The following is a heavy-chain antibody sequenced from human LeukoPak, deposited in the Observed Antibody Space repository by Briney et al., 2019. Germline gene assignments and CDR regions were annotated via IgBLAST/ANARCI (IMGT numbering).Heavy chain of an antibody. D-gene: IGHD6-19*01. CDR1: GFTFSSYS. V-gene: IGHV3-23*01. CDR2: ISGSGGNT. J-gene: IGHJ5*02. CDR3: AKAFRSGWSWFDP. Sequence: GGSLRLSCAASGFTFSSYSMNWVRQAPGKGLEWVSGISGSGGNTYYADSVKGRFTISRDNSKNSLYLQMNSLRAEDTALYYCAKAFRSGWSWFDPWGQGTLVTVSS.